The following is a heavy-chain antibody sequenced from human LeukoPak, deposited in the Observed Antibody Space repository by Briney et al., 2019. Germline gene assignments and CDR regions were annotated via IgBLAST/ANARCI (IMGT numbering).Heavy chain of an antibody. V-gene: IGHV1-69*05. CDR3: ARDMYYYDSSGYYYFDY. D-gene: IGHD3-22*01. J-gene: IGHJ4*02. CDR1: GGTFSSYA. CDR2: IIPVFGTA. Sequence: SVKVSCKASGGTFSSYAISWARQAPGQGLEWMGRIIPVFGTANYAQKFQGRVTITTDESTSTAYMELSSLRSEDTAVYYCARDMYYYDSSGYYYFDYWGQGTLVTVSS.